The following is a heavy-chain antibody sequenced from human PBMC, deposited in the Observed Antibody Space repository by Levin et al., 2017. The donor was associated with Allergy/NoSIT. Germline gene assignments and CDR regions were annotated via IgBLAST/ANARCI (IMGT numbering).Heavy chain of an antibody. D-gene: IGHD6-13*01. V-gene: IGHV4-31*03. CDR1: GGSISSGGYY. CDR3: ARDGSSSQPPYNWFDP. Sequence: PSETLSLTCTVSGGSISSGGYYWSWIRQHPGKGLEWIGYIYYSGSTYYNPSLKSRVTISVDTSKNQFSLKLSSVTAADTAVYYCARDGSSSQPPYNWFDPWGQGTLVTVSS. CDR2: IYYSGST. J-gene: IGHJ5*02.